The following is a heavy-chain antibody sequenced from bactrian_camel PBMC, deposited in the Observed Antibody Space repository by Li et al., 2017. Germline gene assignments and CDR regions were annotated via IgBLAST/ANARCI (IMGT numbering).Heavy chain of an antibody. CDR1: GFTFSGTS. V-gene: IGHV3S6*01. D-gene: IGHD5*01. CDR3: SRDFAD. CDR2: IVRDGSSI. J-gene: IGHJ4*01. Sequence: HVQLVESGGGLVQPGGSLRLSCVASGFTFSGTSMSWLRQAPGKGLEWVSSIVRDGSSISYADSVKGRFTISRDNTKNELYLQMSSLKSEDAALYYCSRDFADWGQGTQVTVS.